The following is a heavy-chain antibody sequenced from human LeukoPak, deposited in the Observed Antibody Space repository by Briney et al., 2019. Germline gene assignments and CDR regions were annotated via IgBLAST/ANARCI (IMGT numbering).Heavy chain of an antibody. CDR2: INHSGST. J-gene: IGHJ6*03. CDR3: ARGTVFSIWSNIYYMDV. CDR1: GYSISSGYH. Sequence: SETLSLTCTVSGYSISSGYHWSWIRQPPGKGLEWIGEINHSGSTICNPSLKSRVTISVDTSKSQFSLMLTSVTAADTAVYYCARGTVFSIWSNIYYMDVWGKGTTVTVSS. V-gene: IGHV4-38-2*02. D-gene: IGHD3-3*01.